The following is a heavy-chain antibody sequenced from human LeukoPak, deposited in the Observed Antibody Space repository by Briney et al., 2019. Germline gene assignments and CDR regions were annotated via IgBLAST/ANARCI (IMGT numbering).Heavy chain of an antibody. CDR3: ARGGCSMFNY. D-gene: IGHD3-10*02. V-gene: IGHV3-53*01. J-gene: IGHJ4*02. CDR2: IYSSGNT. CDR1: GFTVSGNC. Sequence: GGSLRLSCAASGFTVSGNCMTWVRQAPGKGLEWVSIIYSSGNTYYADSVRGRFTISRDNSKNTLYLQMTSLRAEDTAVYYCARGGCSMFNYWGQGTLVTVSS.